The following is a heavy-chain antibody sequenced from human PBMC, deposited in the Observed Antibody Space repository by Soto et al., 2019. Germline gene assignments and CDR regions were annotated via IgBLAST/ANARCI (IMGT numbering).Heavy chain of an antibody. Sequence: ASVKVSCKASGYTFTSYGIAWVRQAPGQGLEWMGLISTYNGNTNYAQKLQGRVTMTRDTSTSTVYMELSSLRSEDTAVYYCARLWSSSSFYYYYGMDVWGQGTTVTVSS. J-gene: IGHJ6*02. D-gene: IGHD6-6*01. CDR1: GYTFTSYG. CDR3: ARLWSSSSFYYYYGMDV. CDR2: ISTYNGNT. V-gene: IGHV1-18*01.